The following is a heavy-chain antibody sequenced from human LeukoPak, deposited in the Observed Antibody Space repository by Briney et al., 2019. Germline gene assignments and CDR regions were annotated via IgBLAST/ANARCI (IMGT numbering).Heavy chain of an antibody. Sequence: GGSLRLSCLASGFAFSNYAMSWVRQAPGKGLEWVSGTGIRGDNTYYADSVKGRFTIARDDSRNTLYLQMNNLRAEDTAVYYCARVIWATGIGWFDPWGQGTVVTVSS. CDR3: ARVIWATGIGWFDP. CDR1: GFAFSNYA. CDR2: TGIRGDNT. V-gene: IGHV3-23*01. D-gene: IGHD2-21*01. J-gene: IGHJ5*02.